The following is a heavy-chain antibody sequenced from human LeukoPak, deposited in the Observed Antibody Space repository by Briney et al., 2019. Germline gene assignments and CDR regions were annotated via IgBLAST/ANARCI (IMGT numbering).Heavy chain of an antibody. Sequence: GGSLRLTCTASGFTVSGTLMDWVRQAPGKGLEWVSVIYDDDRTVYTDSVKGRFTISRDNSKNMVYLQMNSLRPEDSAVYYCTRDRAGTQRWDEFDLWGPGTLVTVSS. CDR1: GFTVSGTL. J-gene: IGHJ5*02. CDR3: TRDRAGTQRWDEFDL. D-gene: IGHD5-18*01. CDR2: IYDDDRT. V-gene: IGHV3-53*05.